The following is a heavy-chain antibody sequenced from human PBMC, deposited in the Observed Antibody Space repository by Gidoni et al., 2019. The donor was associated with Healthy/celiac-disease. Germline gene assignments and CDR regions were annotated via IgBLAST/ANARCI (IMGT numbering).Heavy chain of an antibody. D-gene: IGHD5-12*01. CDR3: ARDPGDGYNYFDY. V-gene: IGHV3-33*01. J-gene: IGHJ4*02. Sequence: QVPLVELGGGVVQPGRSLRLPCAASGSTFSSYGMHWVRQAPGKGLEWVAVIWYDGSNKYYADSVKGRFTISRDNSKNTLYLQMNSLRAEDTAVYYCARDPGDGYNYFDYWGQGTLVTVSS. CDR2: IWYDGSNK. CDR1: GSTFSSYG.